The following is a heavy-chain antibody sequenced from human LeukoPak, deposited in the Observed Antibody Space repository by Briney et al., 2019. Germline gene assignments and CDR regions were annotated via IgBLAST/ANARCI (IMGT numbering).Heavy chain of an antibody. CDR1: GFTFDDYG. Sequence: GGSLRLSCAASGFTFDDYGLSWVRLAPGKGLEWVSGINWNGGRTGYADSVKGRFTISRDNSKNTLYLQMNSLRPEDTAVYYCAKTHSSGWWYFDYWGQGTLVTVSS. J-gene: IGHJ4*02. CDR3: AKTHSSGWWYFDY. D-gene: IGHD6-19*01. V-gene: IGHV3-20*04. CDR2: INWNGGRT.